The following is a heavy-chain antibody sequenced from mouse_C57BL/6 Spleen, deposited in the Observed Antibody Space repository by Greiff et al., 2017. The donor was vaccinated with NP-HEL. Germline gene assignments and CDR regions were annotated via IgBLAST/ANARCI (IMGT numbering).Heavy chain of an antibody. Sequence: EVQRVESGPELVKPGASVKLPCKASGYTFTDYNMDWVKQSHGKSLEWIGAINPNNGGTIYNQKFKGKATLSVDNAYNTAYMELSSLTSEDTAVYYCARGGINGSYSYFDYWGQGTTLTVSA. J-gene: IGHJ2*01. CDR2: INPNNGGT. CDR1: GYTFTDYN. D-gene: IGHD2-12*01. V-gene: IGHV1-18*01. CDR3: ARGGINGSYSYFDY.